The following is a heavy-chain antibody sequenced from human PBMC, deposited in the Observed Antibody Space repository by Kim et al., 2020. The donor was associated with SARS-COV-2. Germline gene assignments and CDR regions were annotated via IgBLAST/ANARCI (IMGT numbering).Heavy chain of an antibody. J-gene: IGHJ5*02. CDR2: INHSGST. CDR1: GGSFSGYY. Sequence: SETLSLTCAVYGGSFSGYYWSWIRQPPGKGLEWIGEINHSGSTNYNPSLKSRVTISVDTSKNQFSLKLSSVTAADTAVYYCASPGYLESWGQGTLVTVSS. CDR3: ASPGYLES. V-gene: IGHV4-34*01. D-gene: IGHD6-13*01.